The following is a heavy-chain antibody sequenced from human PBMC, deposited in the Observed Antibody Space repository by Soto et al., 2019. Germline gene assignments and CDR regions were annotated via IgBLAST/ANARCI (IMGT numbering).Heavy chain of an antibody. Sequence: SETLSLTCTVSGGSIGRYYWSWIRQPPGKGLEWIGYIYYSGSTNYNPSLKSRVSISVDTSKNQFSLKLSSVTAADTAVYYCARELFGRSVWFDPWGQGTLVTVS. CDR2: IYYSGST. D-gene: IGHD3-10*01. J-gene: IGHJ5*02. V-gene: IGHV4-59*01. CDR1: GGSIGRYY. CDR3: ARELFGRSVWFDP.